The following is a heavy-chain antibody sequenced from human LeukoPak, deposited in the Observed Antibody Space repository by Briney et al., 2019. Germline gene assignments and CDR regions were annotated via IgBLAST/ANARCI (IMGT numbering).Heavy chain of an antibody. D-gene: IGHD3-3*01. V-gene: IGHV5-51*01. CDR2: IYPGDSDT. CDR3: ARHQRVTIFGLIDY. J-gene: IGHJ4*02. Sequence: GESLKISCKGSGYSFTSYWIGWVRQMPGKGLEWTGIIYPGDSDTRYSPSFQGQVTISADKSISTAYLQWSSLKASDTAMYCCARHQRVTIFGLIDYWAQGTLVTVSS. CDR1: GYSFTSYW.